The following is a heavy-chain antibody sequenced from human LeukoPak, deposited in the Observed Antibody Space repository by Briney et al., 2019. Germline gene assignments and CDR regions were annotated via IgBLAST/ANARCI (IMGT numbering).Heavy chain of an antibody. D-gene: IGHD6-13*01. V-gene: IGHV3-30-3*01. J-gene: IGHJ4*02. CDR2: ISYDGSNK. CDR1: GFTFSSYA. CDR3: ARDPSSSWYYFDY. Sequence: GGSLRLSCAASGFTFSSYAMHWVRQAPGKGLEWVAVISYDGSNKYYADSVKDRFTISRDNSKNTLYLQMNSLRAEDTAVYYCARDPSSSWYYFDYWGQGALVTVSS.